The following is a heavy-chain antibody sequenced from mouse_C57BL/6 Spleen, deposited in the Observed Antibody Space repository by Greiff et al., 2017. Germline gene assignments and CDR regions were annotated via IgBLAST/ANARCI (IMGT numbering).Heavy chain of an antibody. CDR1: GFYIKDDY. J-gene: IGHJ3*01. CDR3: LSTMVTTEFAY. Sequence: EVQLQQSGPELVRPGASVTLSCTVSGFYIKDDYMHWVKQTPEQGLEWIGWIDPENGATEYASLFQGMATITADTSYNTAYLQLSSLTSEDTAVYYCLSTMVTTEFAYWGQGTLVTVSA. V-gene: IGHV14-4*01. D-gene: IGHD2-2*01. CDR2: IDPENGAT.